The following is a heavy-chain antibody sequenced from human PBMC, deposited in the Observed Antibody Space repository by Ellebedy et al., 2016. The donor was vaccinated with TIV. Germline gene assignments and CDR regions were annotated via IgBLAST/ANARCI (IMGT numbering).Heavy chain of an antibody. Sequence: MPSETLSLTCTVSGGSISTTSYYWDWIRQPPGKGLEWIGSIFYSCVTYYNPSLKSRLTISVDTSKNQFSLRLNSVTAADTATHYCSRHSSGWGGMHVWGQGTTVTVS. CDR3: SRHSSGWGGMHV. D-gene: IGHD6-19*01. J-gene: IGHJ6*02. CDR2: IFYSCVT. V-gene: IGHV4-39*01. CDR1: GGSISTTSYY.